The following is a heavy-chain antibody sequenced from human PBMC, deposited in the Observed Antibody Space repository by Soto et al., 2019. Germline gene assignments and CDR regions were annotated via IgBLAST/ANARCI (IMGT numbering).Heavy chain of an antibody. Sequence: QVQLVQSGAEVKKPGSSVKVSCKASGGTFSSYAISWVRQAPGQGLEWMGGITPIFGTANYAQKFQGRVTITADESTSTAYMELSSLRSEDTAVYYSARVEAVAGTSYYYGMDVWGQGTTVTVSS. D-gene: IGHD6-19*01. CDR3: ARVEAVAGTSYYYGMDV. CDR1: GGTFSSYA. CDR2: ITPIFGTA. J-gene: IGHJ6*02. V-gene: IGHV1-69*01.